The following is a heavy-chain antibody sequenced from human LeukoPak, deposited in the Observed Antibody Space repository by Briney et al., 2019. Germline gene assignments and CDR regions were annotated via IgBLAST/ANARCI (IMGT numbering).Heavy chain of an antibody. V-gene: IGHV3-49*03. Sequence: GGSLRLSCTASGFTFGDYGMSWFRQTPGKGLEWLGFIRNKAYGGTTEYAASVKGRFTISRDDFKSIALLQMNSLRTEDTAVYYCTRDTHGDCEIVDHWGQGTLVTVSS. CDR3: TRDTHGDCEIVDH. CDR2: IRNKAYGGTT. D-gene: IGHD2-21*02. CDR1: GFTFGDYG. J-gene: IGHJ4*02.